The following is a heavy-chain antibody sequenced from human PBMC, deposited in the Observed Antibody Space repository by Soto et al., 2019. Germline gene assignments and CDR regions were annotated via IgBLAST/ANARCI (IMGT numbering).Heavy chain of an antibody. CDR2: INAGNGNT. D-gene: IGHD3-10*01. CDR3: ARGARITMVRGVIPNWFDP. CDR1: GYTFTSYA. Sequence: QVQLVQSGAEEKKPGASVKVSCKASGYTFTSYAMHWVRQAPGQRLEWMGWINAGNGNTKYSQKFQGRVTITRDTSASTAYMELSSLRSEDTAVYYCARGARITMVRGVIPNWFDPWGQGSLVTVSS. J-gene: IGHJ5*02. V-gene: IGHV1-3*05.